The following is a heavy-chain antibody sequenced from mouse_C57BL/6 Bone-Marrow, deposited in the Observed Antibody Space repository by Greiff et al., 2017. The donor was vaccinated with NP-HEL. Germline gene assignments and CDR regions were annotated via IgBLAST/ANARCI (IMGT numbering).Heavy chain of an antibody. CDR1: GYTFTSYW. V-gene: IGHV1-59*01. Sequence: QVQLQQPGAELVRPGTSVKLSCKASGYTFTSYWMHWVKQRPGQGLEWIGVIDPSDSYTNYNQKSKGKATLTVDTSSSTAYMQLSSLTSEDSAVYYCARQTTVVAPAYWGQGTLVTVSA. D-gene: IGHD1-1*01. CDR3: ARQTTVVAPAY. J-gene: IGHJ3*01. CDR2: IDPSDSYT.